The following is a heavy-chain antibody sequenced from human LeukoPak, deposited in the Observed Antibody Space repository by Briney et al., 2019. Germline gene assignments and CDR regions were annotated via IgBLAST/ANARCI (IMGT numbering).Heavy chain of an antibody. Sequence: GSLRLSCTASGFTFGDYAMSWFRQAPGKGLEWVGFIRSKAYGGTTEYAASVKGRFTISRDDSKSIAYLQMNSLKTEDTAVYYCTSSERGIAVAGFFDYWGQGTLVTVSS. D-gene: IGHD6-19*01. CDR3: TSSERGIAVAGFFDY. CDR2: IRSKAYGGTT. J-gene: IGHJ4*02. V-gene: IGHV3-49*03. CDR1: GFTFGDYA.